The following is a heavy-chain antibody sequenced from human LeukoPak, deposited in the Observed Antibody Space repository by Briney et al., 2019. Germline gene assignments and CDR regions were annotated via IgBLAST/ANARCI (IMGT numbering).Heavy chain of an antibody. CDR1: GFTFSSYW. V-gene: IGHV3-74*01. CDR2: INSDGSST. Sequence: PGGSLRLSCAASGFTFSSYWMHWVRQAPGKGLVWVSRINSDGSSTSYADSVKGRFTISRDNSKNTLYLQMNSLRVEDTAVYYCAKGDTNSRYSGGHNWAQGKLVTVSS. D-gene: IGHD6-19*01. CDR3: AKGDTNSRYSGGHN. J-gene: IGHJ4*02.